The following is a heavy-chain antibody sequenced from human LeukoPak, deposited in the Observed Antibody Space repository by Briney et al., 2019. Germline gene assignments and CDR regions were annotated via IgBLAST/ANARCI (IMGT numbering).Heavy chain of an antibody. CDR1: GDRVSSNSAA. V-gene: IGHV6-1*01. CDR3: AREYYDCVWGSYRDRGYYYYGMDV. J-gene: IGHJ6*02. Sequence: SQTLPLTCPISGDRVSSNSAAGNWIRQSPSRGLEWLGRTYYRSKWYNDYAVSVTSRITITPPTSKNQFSLQLNSVTPEATAVYYCAREYYDCVWGSYRDRGYYYYGMDVWGQGTTVTVSS. D-gene: IGHD3-16*02. CDR2: TYYRSKWYN.